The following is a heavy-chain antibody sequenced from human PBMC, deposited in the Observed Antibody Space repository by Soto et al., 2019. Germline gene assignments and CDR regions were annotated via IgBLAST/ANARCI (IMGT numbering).Heavy chain of an antibody. J-gene: IGHJ6*03. CDR2: INPNSGNT. Sequence: ASVKVSCKASGYTFTSYGINWVRQAPGQGLEWMGWINPNSGNTSYAQKFQGRVTMTTNTSTSTAYMELSSLRSEDTAVYYCARGRRVSITMVRGVTNYYYYYMDVWGKGTTVTVSS. CDR3: ARGRRVSITMVRGVTNYYYYYMDV. CDR1: GYTFTSYG. D-gene: IGHD3-10*01. V-gene: IGHV1-8*02.